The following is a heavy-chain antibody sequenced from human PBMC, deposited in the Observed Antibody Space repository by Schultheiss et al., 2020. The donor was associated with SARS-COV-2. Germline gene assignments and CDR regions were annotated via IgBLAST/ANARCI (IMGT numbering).Heavy chain of an antibody. CDR3: ARSVLAARPVYFDY. J-gene: IGHJ4*02. Sequence: SQTLSLTCAVYGGSFSGYYWSWIRQPPGKGLEWIGEINHSGSTNYNPSLKSRVTISVDTSKNQFSLKLSSVTAADTAVYYCARSVLAARPVYFDYWGQGTLVTVSS. CDR2: INHSGST. V-gene: IGHV4-34*01. D-gene: IGHD6-6*01. CDR1: GGSFSGYY.